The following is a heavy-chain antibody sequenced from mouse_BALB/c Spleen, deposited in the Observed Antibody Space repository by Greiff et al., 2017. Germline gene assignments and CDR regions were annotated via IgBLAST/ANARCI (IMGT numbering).Heavy chain of an antibody. CDR2: IYPSDSYT. CDR3: TRSGYGNYYAMDY. V-gene: IGHV1-69*02. CDR1: GYTFTSYW. Sequence: QVQLQQPGAELVRPGASVKLSCKASGYTFTSYWINWVKQRPGQGLAWIGNIYPSDSYTNYNQKFKDKATLTVDKSSSTAYMQLSSPTSEDSAVYYCTRSGYGNYYAMDYWGQGTSVTVSS. J-gene: IGHJ4*01. D-gene: IGHD2-10*02.